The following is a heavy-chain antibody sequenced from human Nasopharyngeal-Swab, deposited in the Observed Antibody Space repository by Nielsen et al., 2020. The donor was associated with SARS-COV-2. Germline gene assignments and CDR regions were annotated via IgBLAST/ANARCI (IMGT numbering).Heavy chain of an antibody. CDR2: VYPGASDS. J-gene: IGHJ5*02. CDR3: ARLWSSYGSSGYSWFDP. CDR1: GYDFSNHW. V-gene: IGHV5-51*01. D-gene: IGHD3-22*01. Sequence: GESLKISCKGSGYDFSNHWIAWVRQKPGKGLEWMGFVYPGASDSRYSPSFQGQVTISADKSISTAYLQWSSLKASDTAMYYCARLWSSYGSSGYSWFDPWGQGTLVTVSS.